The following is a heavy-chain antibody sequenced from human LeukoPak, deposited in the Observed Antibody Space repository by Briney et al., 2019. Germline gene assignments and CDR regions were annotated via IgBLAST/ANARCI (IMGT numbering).Heavy chain of an antibody. V-gene: IGHV4-34*01. D-gene: IGHD6-6*01. Sequence: KPSETLSLTCAVYGGSFSGYYWSWIRQPPGKGLEWIGEINHSGNTNYNPSLKSRVTISVDTSKNHFSLKMSSVTAADTAVYYWESEGRRWYSSSFGVFDYWGQGTLVTVSS. CDR2: INHSGNT. CDR3: ESEGRRWYSSSFGVFDY. J-gene: IGHJ4*02. CDR1: GGSFSGYY.